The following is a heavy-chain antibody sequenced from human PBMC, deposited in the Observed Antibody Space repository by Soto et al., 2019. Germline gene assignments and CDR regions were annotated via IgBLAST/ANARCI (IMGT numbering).Heavy chain of an antibody. J-gene: IGHJ4*02. CDR3: AKKKYYASTAYPFDY. CDR2: IGGSGAST. D-gene: IGHD3-22*01. Sequence: GGSLRLSCAASGFTFSTYTMTWVRQAPGKGLEWVSAIGGSGASTHYADSVKGRFTISRDNSKNTLFLQMNSLRAEDTAVYYCAKKKYYASTAYPFDYWGQGTLVTVSS. CDR1: GFTFSTYT. V-gene: IGHV3-23*01.